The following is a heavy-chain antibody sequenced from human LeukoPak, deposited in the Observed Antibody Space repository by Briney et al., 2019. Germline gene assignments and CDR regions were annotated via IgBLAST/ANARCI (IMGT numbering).Heavy chain of an antibody. D-gene: IGHD6-19*01. CDR2: IWYDGSNK. CDR1: GFTFSGYG. CDR3: AREGYSSGHCGCGDY. V-gene: IGHV3-33*01. J-gene: IGHJ4*02. Sequence: PGGSLRLSCAASGFTFSGYGMHWVRQAPGKGLEWVAVIWYDGSNKYYVDSVKGRFTISRDNSKNTLFLQMNSLRAEDTAVYYCAREGYSSGHCGCGDYWGQGTLVTVSS.